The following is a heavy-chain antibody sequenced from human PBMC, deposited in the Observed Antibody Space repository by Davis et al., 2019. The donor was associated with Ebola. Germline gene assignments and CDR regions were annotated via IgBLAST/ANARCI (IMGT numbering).Heavy chain of an antibody. CDR2: IIPIFGTA. V-gene: IGHV1-69*06. Sequence: AASVKVSCKASGGTFSSYAISWVRQAPGQGLEWMGGIIPIFGTANYAQKFQGRVTITADKSTSTAYMELRSLRSDDTAVYYCARARRATGVPAAPPTDYYYYGMDVWGQGTTVTVSS. D-gene: IGHD2-2*01. CDR1: GGTFSSYA. CDR3: ARARRATGVPAAPPTDYYYYGMDV. J-gene: IGHJ6*02.